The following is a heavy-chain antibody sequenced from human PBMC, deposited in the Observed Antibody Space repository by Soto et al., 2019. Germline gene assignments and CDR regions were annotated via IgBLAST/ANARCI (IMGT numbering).Heavy chain of an antibody. Sequence: SETLCLTCTVAGGSISSYYWSWIRQPPGKGLEWIGYIYYSGSTNYNPSLKSRVTISVDTSKNQFSLKLSSVTAADTAVYYCARSTTKYGMDVWGQGTTVTV. CDR3: ARSTTKYGMDV. V-gene: IGHV4-59*08. D-gene: IGHD1-1*01. CDR2: IYYSGST. J-gene: IGHJ6*02. CDR1: GGSISSYY.